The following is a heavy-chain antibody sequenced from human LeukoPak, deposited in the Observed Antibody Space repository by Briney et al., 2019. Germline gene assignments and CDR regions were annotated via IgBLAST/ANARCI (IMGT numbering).Heavy chain of an antibody. J-gene: IGHJ4*02. Sequence: SETLSLTCAVSGVSISSGGYSWSWIRQPPGKGLEWIGYIYHSGSTYYNPSLKSRVTISVDRSKNQFSLKLSSVTAADTAVYYCAREQLAGWFDYWGQGTLVTVSS. CDR3: AREQLAGWFDY. D-gene: IGHD6-6*01. V-gene: IGHV4-30-2*01. CDR2: IYHSGST. CDR1: GVSISSGGYS.